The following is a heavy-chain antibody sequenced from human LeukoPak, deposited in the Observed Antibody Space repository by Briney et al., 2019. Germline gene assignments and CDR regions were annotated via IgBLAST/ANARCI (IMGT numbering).Heavy chain of an antibody. D-gene: IGHD1-26*01. CDR2: ISAYNGNT. Sequence: AASVKVSCKAAGCTFTSYGISWVRQAPGQGLEWMGWISAYNGNTNYAQKLQGRVTMTTDTSTSTAYMELRSLRSDDTAVYYCAREWVGATPRRCDYWGLGTLVTVSS. CDR3: AREWVGATPRRCDY. J-gene: IGHJ4*02. V-gene: IGHV1-18*01. CDR1: GCTFTSYG.